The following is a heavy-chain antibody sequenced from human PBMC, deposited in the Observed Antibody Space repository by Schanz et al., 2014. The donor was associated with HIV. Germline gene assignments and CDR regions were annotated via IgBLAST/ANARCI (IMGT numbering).Heavy chain of an antibody. CDR1: GFTFSNYG. J-gene: IGHJ4*02. Sequence: VQLVESGGGLVKRGGSLRLSCAASGFTFSNYGMHWVRQAPGKGLEWVAVIWYDGSNKYYADSVKGRFTISRENFKNTLHLQMNSLRAEDTAVHYCARGRYAPNYYDSSTYPYYFDYWGQGTLVTVSS. D-gene: IGHD3-22*01. CDR2: IWYDGSNK. V-gene: IGHV3-33*01. CDR3: ARGRYAPNYYDSSTYPYYFDY.